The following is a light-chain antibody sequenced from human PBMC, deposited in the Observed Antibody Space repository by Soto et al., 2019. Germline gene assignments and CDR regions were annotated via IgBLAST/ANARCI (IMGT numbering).Light chain of an antibody. CDR3: AAWDDSLNGRV. Sequence: QSVLTQPPSASGTHGQRVTISCSGSSSNIGSNTVNWYQQLPGTAPKLLIYSNNQRPSGVPARFYGSKSGTSASLAISGLQSEDEADYYCAAWDDSLNGRVFGGGTKLTVL. CDR1: SSNIGSNT. J-gene: IGLJ2*01. CDR2: SNN. V-gene: IGLV1-44*01.